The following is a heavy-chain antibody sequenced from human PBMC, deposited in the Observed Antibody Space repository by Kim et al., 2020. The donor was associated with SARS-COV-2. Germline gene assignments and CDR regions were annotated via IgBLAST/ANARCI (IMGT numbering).Heavy chain of an antibody. J-gene: IGHJ4*02. D-gene: IGHD6-25*01. V-gene: IGHV3-23*01. CDR3: AKNPRAATTLDY. Sequence: DADSVKGRFTISRDHSKNTLYLQMNSLKADDTALYYCAKNPRAATTLDYWGQGTLVTVSS.